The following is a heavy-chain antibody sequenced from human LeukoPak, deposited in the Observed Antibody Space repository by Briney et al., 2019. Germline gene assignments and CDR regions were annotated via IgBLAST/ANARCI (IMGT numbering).Heavy chain of an antibody. CDR1: GFTFSSYA. CDR2: ISGSGGST. CDR3: AKDSGSYYLDY. J-gene: IGHJ4*02. D-gene: IGHD1-26*01. V-gene: IGHV3-23*01. Sequence: GGSLRLSCAASGFTFSSYAMSWVRQAPGKGLGWVSAISGSGGSTYYADSVKGRLTISRDNSKNMLYLQMNSLRAEDTAVYYCAKDSGSYYLDYWGQGTLVTVSS.